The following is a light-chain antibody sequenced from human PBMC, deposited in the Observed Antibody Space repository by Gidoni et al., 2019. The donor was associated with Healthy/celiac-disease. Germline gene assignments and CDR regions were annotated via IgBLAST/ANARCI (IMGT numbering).Light chain of an antibody. CDR2: EVS. Sequence: QSALTQPASVPGSPGKSITISCPGTSSAFGGYNYVAWYQQHPRKAPKLMIYEVSNRPSGVSNRFSGSKSGNTASLTISGLQAEDEADYYCSSYTSSSTRVFGGGTKLTVL. CDR3: SSYTSSSTRV. J-gene: IGLJ3*02. V-gene: IGLV2-14*01. CDR1: SSAFGGYNY.